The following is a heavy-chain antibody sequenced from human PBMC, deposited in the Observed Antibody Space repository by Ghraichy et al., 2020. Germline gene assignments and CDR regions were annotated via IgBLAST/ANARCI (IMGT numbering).Heavy chain of an antibody. CDR1: GGSFSGYY. CDR3: ARGTTPYH. D-gene: IGHD2-15*01. J-gene: IGHJ5*02. Sequence: TLSLTCAVYGGSFSGYYWSWIRQPPGKGLEWIGEINHSGSTNYNPSLKSRVTISVDTSKNQFSLKLSSVTAADTAVYYCARGTTPYHWGQGTLVTVSS. CDR2: INHSGST. V-gene: IGHV4-34*01.